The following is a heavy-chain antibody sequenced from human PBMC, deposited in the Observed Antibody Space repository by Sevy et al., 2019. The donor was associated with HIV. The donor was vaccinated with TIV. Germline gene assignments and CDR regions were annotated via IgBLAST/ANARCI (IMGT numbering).Heavy chain of an antibody. CDR3: ATTKDYYDSSGYPFDS. D-gene: IGHD3-22*01. J-gene: IGHJ4*02. CDR2: FDPEDGDPEDGKP. V-gene: IGHV1-24*01. CDR1: GYTLTKLS. Sequence: ASVKVSCKVSGYTLTKLSMHWVRQTPGKGLEWMTTFDPEDGDPEDGKPIYAQKFLGRVTMTEDTSTDTAYMELSSLRSEDTAVYYCATTKDYYDSSGYPFDSWGQGTLVTVSS.